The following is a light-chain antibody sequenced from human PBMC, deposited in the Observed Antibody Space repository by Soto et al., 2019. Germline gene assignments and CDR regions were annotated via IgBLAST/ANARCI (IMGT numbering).Light chain of an antibody. CDR3: QQYYTYPYT. CDR1: HSISVW. J-gene: IGKJ2*01. Sequence: DIQMTQSPSTLSSSVGDRVTITCRASHSISVWLAWYQQKPGKAPKLLIYQASTLASGVPSRFSGRGSGTDFTLTSRSLRPDDFATYYCQQYYTYPYTFCQGTKLEIK. V-gene: IGKV1-5*03. CDR2: QAS.